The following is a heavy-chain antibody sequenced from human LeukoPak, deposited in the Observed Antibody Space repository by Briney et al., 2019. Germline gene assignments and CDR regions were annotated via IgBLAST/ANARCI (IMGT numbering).Heavy chain of an antibody. J-gene: IGHJ4*02. V-gene: IGHV5-51*01. D-gene: IGHD3-10*01. CDR3: ARSPPNYGSGSYYVTHYDY. Sequence: GESLKISCKHSEYSFPNYCIGWVRQMPGKGLEWMGIIYPGDSDTRYSPSFQGQVTISADKSISTAYLQWSSLKASDTAMYYCARSPPNYGSGSYYVTHYDYWGQGTLVTVSS. CDR1: EYSFPNYC. CDR2: IYPGDSDT.